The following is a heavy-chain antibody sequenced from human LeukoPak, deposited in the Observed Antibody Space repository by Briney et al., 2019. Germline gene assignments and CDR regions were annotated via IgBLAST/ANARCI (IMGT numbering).Heavy chain of an antibody. CDR1: GGSISSGGYS. CDR2: IYHSGST. V-gene: IGHV4-30-2*01. D-gene: IGHD3-10*01. CDR3: ARFGSRRITMVRGVIGYFDY. J-gene: IGHJ4*02. Sequence: PSETLSLTCAVSGGSISSGGYSWSWIRQPPGKGLEWIGYIYHSGSTNYNPSLKSRVTISVDTSKNQFSLKLSSVTAADTAVYYCARFGSRRITMVRGVIGYFDYWGQGTLVTVSS.